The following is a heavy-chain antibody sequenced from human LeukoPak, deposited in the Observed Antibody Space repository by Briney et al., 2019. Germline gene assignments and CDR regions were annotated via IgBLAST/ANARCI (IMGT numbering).Heavy chain of an antibody. CDR1: GGSFSGYY. V-gene: IGHV4-34*01. D-gene: IGHD5-12*01. J-gene: IGHJ6*02. Sequence: SETLSLTCAVYGGSFSGYYWSWIRHPPGKGLEWIGEINHSGSTDYNPSLKSRVTISVDTSKNQFSLKLSSVTAADTAVYYCARIIVATISDYYYGMDVWGQGTTVTVSS. CDR2: INHSGST. CDR3: ARIIVATISDYYYGMDV.